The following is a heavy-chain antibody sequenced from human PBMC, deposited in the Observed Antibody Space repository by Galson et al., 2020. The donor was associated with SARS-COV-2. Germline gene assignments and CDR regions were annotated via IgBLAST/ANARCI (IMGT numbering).Heavy chain of an antibody. CDR1: GFTFGDYA. D-gene: IGHD3-3*01. CDR3: TRDDFWSGYYVDY. J-gene: IGHJ4*02. CDR2: IRSKAYGGTT. V-gene: IGHV3-49*03. Sequence: GGSLRLSCTASGFTFGDYAMSWFRQAPGKGLEWVGFIRSKAYGGTTEYAASVKGRFTISRDDSKSIAYLQMNSLKTEDTAVYYCTRDDFWSGYYVDYWGQGTLVTVSS.